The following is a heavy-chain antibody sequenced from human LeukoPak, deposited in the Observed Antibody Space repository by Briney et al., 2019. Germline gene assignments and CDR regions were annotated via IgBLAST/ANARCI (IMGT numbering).Heavy chain of an antibody. CDR3: ARAPITSPFYFDY. D-gene: IGHD2-2*01. CDR2: INWSGGST. Sequence: GGSLRLSCAASGFTLSSYAVTWVRQAPGKGLEWVSGINWSGGSTGYADPLRGRFTISRDNAKNSLYLQMDSLRAEDTALYYCARAPITSPFYFDYWGQGTLVTVSS. J-gene: IGHJ4*02. V-gene: IGHV3-20*04. CDR1: GFTLSSYA.